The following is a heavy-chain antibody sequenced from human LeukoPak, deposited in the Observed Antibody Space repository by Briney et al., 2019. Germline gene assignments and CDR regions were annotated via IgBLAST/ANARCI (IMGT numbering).Heavy chain of an antibody. CDR2: INWNGGST. CDR3: LRDAYYYESSGLYFDV. J-gene: IGHJ4*01. CDR1: GFTFVDYG. V-gene: IGHV3-20*04. Sequence: GGSLRLSCAASGFTFVDYGMSWVRQAPGKGLEWVAGINWNGGSTGYADSVKGRFTISRGNAKYSLYLQMNSLRAEDTALYYCLRDAYYYESSGLYFDVWGQGTLVTLSS. D-gene: IGHD3-22*01.